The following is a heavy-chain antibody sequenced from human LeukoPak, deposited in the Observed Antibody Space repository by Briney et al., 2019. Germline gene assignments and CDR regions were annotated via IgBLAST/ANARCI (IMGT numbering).Heavy chain of an antibody. J-gene: IGHJ3*02. CDR1: GYTFTGYY. CDR3: ARDENWNYVADI. D-gene: IGHD1-7*01. Sequence: GASVKVSCKASGYTFTGYYMHWVRQAPGQGLEWMGWINPNSGGTNCAQKFQGRVTMTRDTSISTAYMELSRLRSDDTAVYYCARDENWNYVADIWGQGTMVTVSS. CDR2: INPNSGGT. V-gene: IGHV1-2*02.